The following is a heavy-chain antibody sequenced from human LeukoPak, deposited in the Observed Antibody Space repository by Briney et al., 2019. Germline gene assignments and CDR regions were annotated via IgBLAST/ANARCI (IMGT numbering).Heavy chain of an antibody. D-gene: IGHD6-13*01. CDR2: IYSGGST. CDR3: ANGYSSTYYNALDI. Sequence: GGSLRLSCGASGFTVSTNYMSWVRQAPGKGLEWVSIIYSGGSTYYADSVKGRFTISRDNSKNTLYLQMSSLRVEDTAVYYCANGYSSTYYNALDIRGQGTMVTVSS. CDR1: GFTVSTNY. J-gene: IGHJ3*02. V-gene: IGHV3-66*01.